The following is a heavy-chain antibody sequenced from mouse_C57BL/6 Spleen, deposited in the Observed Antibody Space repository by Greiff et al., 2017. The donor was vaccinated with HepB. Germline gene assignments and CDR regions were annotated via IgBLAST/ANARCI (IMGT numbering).Heavy chain of an antibody. Sequence: EVQLQQSGPELVKPGASVKISCKASGYTFTDYYMNWVKQSHGKSLEWIGDINPNNGGTSYNQKFKGKATLTVDKSSSTDDMELRSLTSEDSAVYYCARDGYYGDYWGQGTTLTVSS. CDR2: INPNNGGT. D-gene: IGHD2-3*01. CDR1: GYTFTDYY. CDR3: ARDGYYGDY. V-gene: IGHV1-26*01. J-gene: IGHJ2*01.